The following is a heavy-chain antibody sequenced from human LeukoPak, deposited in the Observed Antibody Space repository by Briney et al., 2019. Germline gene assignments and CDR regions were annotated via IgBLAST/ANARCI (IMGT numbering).Heavy chain of an antibody. V-gene: IGHV4-39*07. CDR3: ARDHDTSPRHFHY. CDR1: GGSISSSTNY. CDR2: LYYTGST. D-gene: IGHD3-22*01. J-gene: IGHJ4*02. Sequence: PSETLSLTCTISGGSISSSTNYWGWIRQPPGKGLEWIGSLYYTGSTYYNPSLKSRVTISIDTSKNQLSLKLRSVTAADTAVYYCARDHDTSPRHFHYWGQGTLVTVSS.